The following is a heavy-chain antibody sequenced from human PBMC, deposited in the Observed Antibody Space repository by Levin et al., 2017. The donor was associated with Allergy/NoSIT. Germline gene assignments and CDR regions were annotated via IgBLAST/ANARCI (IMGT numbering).Heavy chain of an antibody. CDR2: IKGKSAGGTI. CDR1: GFSFTNAW. Sequence: KAGGSLRLSCAASGFSFTNAWMNWVRQAPGKGLEWVGRIKGKSAGGTIDYAAPVKGRFTISRDDSKETLYLQMNSLKTEDTAVYYCTTVGISGFQVFWGQGTLVSVSS. J-gene: IGHJ4*02. D-gene: IGHD6-25*01. V-gene: IGHV3-15*07. CDR3: TTVGISGFQVF.